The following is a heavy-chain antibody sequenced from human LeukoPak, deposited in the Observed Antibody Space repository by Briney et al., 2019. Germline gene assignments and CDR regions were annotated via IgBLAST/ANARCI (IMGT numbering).Heavy chain of an antibody. V-gene: IGHV1-2*02. J-gene: IGHJ4*02. CDR1: GYTFTGYY. CDR3: ARAYYYDSSGYDFTSGYYFDY. D-gene: IGHD3-22*01. CDR2: INPNSGGT. Sequence: ASVKVSCKASGYTFTGYYMHWVRQAPGQGLEWMGWINPNSGGTNYAQKFQGRVTMTRDTSISTAYMELSRLRSDDTAVYYGARAYYYDSSGYDFTSGYYFDYWGQGPLVTVSS.